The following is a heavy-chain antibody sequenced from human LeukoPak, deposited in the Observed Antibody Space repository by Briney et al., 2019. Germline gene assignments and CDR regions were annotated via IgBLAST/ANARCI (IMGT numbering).Heavy chain of an antibody. V-gene: IGHV3-23*01. D-gene: IGHD3-10*01. CDR2: ISGSGGST. Sequence: GGSLRLSCAASGFTFSSYAMSWVRQAPGKGLEWVSAISGSGGSTYYADSVKGRFTISRDNSKNTLYLQMNSLRAEDTAVYYCAKDDYYGSGSRFFYYFDYWGQGTLVTVSS. CDR1: GFTFSSYA. J-gene: IGHJ4*02. CDR3: AKDDYYGSGSRFFYYFDY.